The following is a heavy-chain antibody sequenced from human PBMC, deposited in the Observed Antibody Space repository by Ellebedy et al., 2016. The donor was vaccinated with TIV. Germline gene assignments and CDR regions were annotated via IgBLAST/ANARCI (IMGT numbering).Heavy chain of an antibody. CDR1: GGSFSGYY. D-gene: IGHD5-24*01. Sequence: MPSETLSLTCAVYGGSFSGYYWSWIRQPPGKGLEWIGYIYYSGSTNYNPSLKSRVTISVDTSKNQFSLKLSSVTAADTAVYYCTRDFGDGYSEDAFDIWGQGTMVTVSS. CDR3: TRDFGDGYSEDAFDI. CDR2: IYYSGST. V-gene: IGHV4-59*01. J-gene: IGHJ3*02.